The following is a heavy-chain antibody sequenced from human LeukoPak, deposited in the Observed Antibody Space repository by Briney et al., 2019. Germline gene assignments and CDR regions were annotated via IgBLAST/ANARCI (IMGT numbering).Heavy chain of an antibody. CDR3: ARPGPPRYFQH. CDR1: GFTFSSYA. CDR2: ISGSGGNT. Sequence: GGSLRLSCAASGFTFSSYAMSWVRQAPGKGLEWVSIISGSGGNTHYADSVKGRFTISRDNSKNTLYLQMNSLRAEDTAVYYCARPGPPRYFQHWGQGTLVTVSS. J-gene: IGHJ1*01. V-gene: IGHV3-23*01.